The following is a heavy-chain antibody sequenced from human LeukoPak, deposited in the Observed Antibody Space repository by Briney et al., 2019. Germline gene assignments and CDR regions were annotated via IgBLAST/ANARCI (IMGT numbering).Heavy chain of an antibody. J-gene: IGHJ4*02. CDR2: ISYNGINE. CDR1: GFSFSEYN. Sequence: PGRSLRLSCAASGFSFSEYNMHWVRQAPGKGLEWMAVISYNGINEYYADSVKGRFTISRDNSKSTLLLQMNSLRAEDTAVYYCAKVRWDNSGWYYLDSWGQGTLVTVSS. CDR3: AKVRWDNSGWYYLDS. V-gene: IGHV3-30*18. D-gene: IGHD6-19*01.